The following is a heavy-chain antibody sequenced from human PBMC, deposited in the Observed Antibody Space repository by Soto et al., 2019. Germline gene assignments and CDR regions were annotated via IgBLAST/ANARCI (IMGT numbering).Heavy chain of an antibody. V-gene: IGHV3-21*01. CDR3: TRGPRSTSTGTGAF. D-gene: IGHD1-1*01. CDR2: ISSSSSYI. CDR1: GFTFSSHS. J-gene: IGHJ4*02. Sequence: GFLRLSCAASGFTFSSHSMNWVRQAPGKGLEWVSSISSSSSYIYYADSVKGRFTISRDNAKNTLYLQMNDLRAEDTAVYYCTRGPRSTSTGTGAFWGQGTLVTVSS.